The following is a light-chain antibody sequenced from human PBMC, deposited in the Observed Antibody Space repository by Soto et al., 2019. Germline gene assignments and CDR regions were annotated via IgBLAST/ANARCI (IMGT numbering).Light chain of an antibody. Sequence: AIQLTQSPSSLSASVGDRVTITCRASQGLNTNVAWYQQKPGKSPKLLMYGASTLQKGVPSRFSGNGSGTDFTLTISSLQPEDSATYYCQQSSNYFTVGPGTKVDI. CDR2: GAS. V-gene: IGKV1D-13*01. J-gene: IGKJ3*01. CDR1: QGLNTN. CDR3: QQSSNYFT.